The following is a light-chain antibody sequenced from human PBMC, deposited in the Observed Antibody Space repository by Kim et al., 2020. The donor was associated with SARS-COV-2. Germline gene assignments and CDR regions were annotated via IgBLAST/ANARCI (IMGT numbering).Light chain of an antibody. V-gene: IGLV2-14*01. CDR1: SSDVGGYNY. CDR3: SSYISSNTLV. J-gene: IGLJ3*02. CDR2: DVS. Sequence: QSALTQPASVSGSPGQSITISCTGTSSDVGGYNYVSWYQQHPGKAPKLMIYDVSKRPSGVSNRFSGSKSGNTASLTISGLQAEDEADYYCSSYISSNTLVFGGGTQLTVL.